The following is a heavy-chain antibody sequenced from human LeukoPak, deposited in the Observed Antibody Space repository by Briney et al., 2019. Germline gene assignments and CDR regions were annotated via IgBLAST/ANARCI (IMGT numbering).Heavy chain of an antibody. CDR1: GFTLSSYS. V-gene: IGHV3-48*01. CDR3: ARDFHRRVYGSSGYSPY. J-gene: IGHJ4*02. Sequence: GGSLRLSCAASGFTLSSYSMNWVRQAPGKGLECVSYISISSSTIYYADSVKGRFTISRDNAKTSLYLQMNSLRAEDTAVYYCARDFHRRVYGSSGYSPYWGQGTLVTVSS. CDR2: ISISSSTI. D-gene: IGHD3-22*01.